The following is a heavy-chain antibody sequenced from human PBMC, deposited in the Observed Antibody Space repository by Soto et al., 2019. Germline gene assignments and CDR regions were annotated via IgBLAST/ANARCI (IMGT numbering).Heavy chain of an antibody. Sequence: QVQLVQSGAEVKKPGSSVKVSCKASGGTFSSYAISWVRQAPGQGLEWMGAIIPIFGTANYAQKFQGRVTITADESTSTAYMELSSLRSEDTAVYYCARGSREVYYYYYYGMDVWGQGTTVTVSS. J-gene: IGHJ6*02. CDR2: IIPIFGTA. D-gene: IGHD3-10*01. CDR1: GGTFSSYA. CDR3: ARGSREVYYYYYYGMDV. V-gene: IGHV1-69*12.